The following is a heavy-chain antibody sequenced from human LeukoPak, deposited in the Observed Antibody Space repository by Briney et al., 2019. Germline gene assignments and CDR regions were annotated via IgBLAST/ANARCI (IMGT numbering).Heavy chain of an antibody. CDR2: FHYSGST. J-gene: IGHJ4*02. D-gene: IGHD5-18*01. Sequence: SETLSLTCTVSGASISNNNYYWGWIRQPPGKGLEWIGNFHYSGSTYYNPSLKSRVTISVDTSKNQFSLRLSSVTAADTAVYYCARQVTFGYAYGYYFDFWGQGALVTVSS. CDR3: ARQVTFGYAYGYYFDF. V-gene: IGHV4-39*01. CDR1: GASISNNNYY.